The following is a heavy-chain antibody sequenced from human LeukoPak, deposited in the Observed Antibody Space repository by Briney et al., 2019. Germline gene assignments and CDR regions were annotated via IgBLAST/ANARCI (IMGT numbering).Heavy chain of an antibody. CDR1: VGSLCSGGSY. CDR3: ARGRSGGYFDY. CDR2: IYDSGTT. V-gene: IGHV4-31*03. J-gene: IGHJ4*02. D-gene: IGHD3-16*01. Sequence: SQTLSLTRTVSVGSLCSGGSYWSWIRLHPGKCLEWIGYIYDSGTTYYNPSLKSRVTISVDTSKIQYSLKLSSVTAADTAVYYCARGRSGGYFDYWGQGTLVTVSS.